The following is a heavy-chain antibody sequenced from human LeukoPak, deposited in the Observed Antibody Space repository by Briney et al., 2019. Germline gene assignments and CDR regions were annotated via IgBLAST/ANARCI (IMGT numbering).Heavy chain of an antibody. CDR1: GFTLTELS. CDR2: FDPEDGET. Sequence: ASVTVSCTVSGFTLTELSMHWVRQAPGKGLEWMGGFDPEDGETIYAQKFQGRVTMTEDTSTDTAYMELSSLRSEDTAVYYCATTGPYSSGWYDYWGQGTLVTVSS. CDR3: ATTGPYSSGWYDY. D-gene: IGHD6-19*01. V-gene: IGHV1-24*01. J-gene: IGHJ4*02.